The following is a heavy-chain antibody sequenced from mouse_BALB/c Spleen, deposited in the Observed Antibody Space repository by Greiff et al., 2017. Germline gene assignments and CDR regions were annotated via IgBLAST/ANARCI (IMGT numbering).Heavy chain of an antibody. V-gene: IGHV1-69*02. CDR3: TRYDWGYFDY. CDR1: GYTFTSYW. J-gene: IGHJ2*01. CDR2: IYPSDSYT. D-gene: IGHD2-12*01. Sequence: QVQLQQPGAELVRPGASVKLSCKASGYTFTSYWINWVKQRPGQGLEWIGNIYPSDSYTNYNQKFKDKATLTVDKSSSTAYMQLSSPTSEDSAVYYCTRYDWGYFDYWGQGTTLTVSS.